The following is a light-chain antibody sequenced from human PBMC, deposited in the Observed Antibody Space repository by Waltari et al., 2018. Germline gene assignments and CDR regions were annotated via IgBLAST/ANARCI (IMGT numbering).Light chain of an antibody. J-gene: IGKJ4*01. CDR1: QSISSN. Sequence: EIVMTQSPATMSVSPGERATLSCRAGQSISSNLAWYQPKPCQSPRLLLFGSSSRATGIPARFSGSGSGTDFTLTLSSLQSEDFALYYCQQYDDWPLTFGGGTKVEIK. CDR2: GSS. CDR3: QQYDDWPLT. V-gene: IGKV3-15*01.